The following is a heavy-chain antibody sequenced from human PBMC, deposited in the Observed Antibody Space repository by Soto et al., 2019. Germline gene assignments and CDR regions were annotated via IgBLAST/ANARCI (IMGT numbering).Heavy chain of an antibody. V-gene: IGHV5-51*01. CDR1: W. CDR3: ARGFVRPPLPPVFAF. J-gene: IGHJ4*02. D-gene: IGHD3-16*01. Sequence: WVRRVIQKPGKGLEWMGIINPVDSDTRYSPSFQGQVTISVDKSITTAYLQWSSLKASDTAIYYCARGFVRPPLPPVFAFWGLGTLVTVSS. CDR2: INPVDSDT.